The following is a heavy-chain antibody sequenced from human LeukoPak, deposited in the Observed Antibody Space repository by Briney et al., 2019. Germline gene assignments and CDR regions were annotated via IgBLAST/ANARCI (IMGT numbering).Heavy chain of an antibody. CDR2: INGDGTST. V-gene: IGHV3-74*01. J-gene: IGHJ4*02. CDR3: ARDKVYSADY. D-gene: IGHD2-15*01. Sequence: GGSLRLSCAASGFGFNTYWMHWVRQAPGKGLEWVSRINGDGTSTTYADSVKGRFTISRDNAKNTLYLQMNSLRAEDTAVYYCARDKVYSADYWGQGTLVTVSS. CDR1: GFGFNTYW.